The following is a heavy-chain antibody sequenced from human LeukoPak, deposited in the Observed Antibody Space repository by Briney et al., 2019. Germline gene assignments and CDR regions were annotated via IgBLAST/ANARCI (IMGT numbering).Heavy chain of an antibody. CDR3: AKEASVTMVRGSSYFDY. V-gene: IGHV3-23*01. D-gene: IGHD3-10*01. CDR1: GFTFSSYA. CDR2: ISVGGGST. J-gene: IGHJ4*02. Sequence: GGSLRLSCAASGFTFSSYAMSWVRQAPGKGLEWVSAISVGGGSTYYADSVKGRFTISRDNSKNTLYLQMNSLRAEDTAVYYCAKEASVTMVRGSSYFDYWGQGTLVTVSS.